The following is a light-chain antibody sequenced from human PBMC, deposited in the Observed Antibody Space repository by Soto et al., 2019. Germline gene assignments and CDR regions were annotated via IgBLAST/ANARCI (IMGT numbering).Light chain of an antibody. CDR3: QHYINWPPLT. CDR1: QSVGSA. V-gene: IGKV3-15*01. Sequence: EIVLTQSPATLSVSPGETATLSCRASQSVGSAVAWYQHRPGQAPRLLIVAASIRATGVPGRFSGGGSGTEFTLTISGLQSEDFVVYYCQHYINWPPLTFGGGTTVDIK. J-gene: IGKJ4*01. CDR2: AAS.